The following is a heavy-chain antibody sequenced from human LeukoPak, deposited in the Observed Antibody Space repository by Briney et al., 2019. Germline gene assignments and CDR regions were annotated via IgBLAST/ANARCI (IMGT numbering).Heavy chain of an antibody. V-gene: IGHV3-23*01. D-gene: IGHD5-12*01. CDR2: ISGGGGST. CDR1: GFTFSSYA. Sequence: GGSLRLSCAASGFTFSSYAMSWVRQAPGKGLEWVSVISGGGGSTYYADSVRGRFTISRDNSKNTLYLQMNSLRAEDTAVYYCAKPYSGYDRFDYWGQGTLVTVSS. CDR3: AKPYSGYDRFDY. J-gene: IGHJ4*02.